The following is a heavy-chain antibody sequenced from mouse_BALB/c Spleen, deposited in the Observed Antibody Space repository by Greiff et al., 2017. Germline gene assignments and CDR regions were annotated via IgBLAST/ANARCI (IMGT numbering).Heavy chain of an antibody. J-gene: IGHJ4*01. Sequence: DVKLVESGGGLVKPGGSLKLSCAASGFTFSDYYMYWVRQTPEKRLEWVATISDGGSYTYYPDSVKGRFTISRDNAKNNLYLQMSSLKSEDTAMYYCARGPGGGYAMDYWGQGTSVTVSS. V-gene: IGHV5-4*02. CDR3: ARGPGGGYAMDY. CDR2: ISDGGSYT. CDR1: GFTFSDYY. D-gene: IGHD1-1*02.